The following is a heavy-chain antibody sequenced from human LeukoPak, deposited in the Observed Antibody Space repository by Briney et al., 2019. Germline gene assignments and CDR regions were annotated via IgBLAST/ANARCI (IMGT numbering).Heavy chain of an antibody. D-gene: IGHD3-10*01. V-gene: IGHV1-69*05. Sequence: SVKVSCXASGGTFSSYAISWVRQARGQGLEWMGRIIPIFGTANYAQKFQGRVTITTDESTSTAYMELSSLRSEDTAVYYCARGDLYYYGSGSFEGRFDYWGQGTLVTVSS. J-gene: IGHJ4*02. CDR1: GGTFSSYA. CDR2: IIPIFGTA. CDR3: ARGDLYYYGSGSFEGRFDY.